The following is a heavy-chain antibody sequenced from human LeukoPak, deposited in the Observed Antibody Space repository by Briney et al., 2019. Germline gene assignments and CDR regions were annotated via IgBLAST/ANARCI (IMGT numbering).Heavy chain of an antibody. D-gene: IGHD4-23*01. Sequence: GGSLRLSCAASGFTFSSDWMHWVPEAPGKGLVWVSRISGDGSTTTYADSVKGRFTISRDNAKNTLYLKMNSLRADNTAVYYCARVNYGGNFDNWGQGNLGTVSS. J-gene: IGHJ4*02. CDR2: ISGDGSTT. CDR3: ARVNYGGNFDN. V-gene: IGHV3-74*01. CDR1: GFTFSSDW.